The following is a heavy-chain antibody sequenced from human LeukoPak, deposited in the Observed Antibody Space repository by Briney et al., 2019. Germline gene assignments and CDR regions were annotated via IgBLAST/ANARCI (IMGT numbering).Heavy chain of an antibody. Sequence: GGSLRLSCAASGFTFGSYVMSWVRQAPGKGLEWVSGISGSGGSTYYADSVKGRFTISRDNPKDTLYLQMDSLRADDTAVYYCAKGGYGSTWYPHYWGQGTLVTVSS. J-gene: IGHJ4*02. CDR2: ISGSGGST. CDR1: GFTFGSYV. CDR3: AKGGYGSTWYPHY. V-gene: IGHV3-23*01. D-gene: IGHD6-13*01.